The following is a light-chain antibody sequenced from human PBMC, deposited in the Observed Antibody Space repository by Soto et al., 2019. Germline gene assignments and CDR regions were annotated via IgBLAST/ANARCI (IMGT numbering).Light chain of an antibody. V-gene: IGKV3-11*01. CDR2: DAS. J-gene: IGKJ4*01. Sequence: EIVLTQSPATLSLSPGERATLSCRASQSVSSYLAWYQQKPGQAPRLLIYDASNRATGIPARFSGSGSGTDFTLNISSLEPEDFAVYYCQQRSNWPPTFGGGTTVEIQ. CDR3: QQRSNWPPT. CDR1: QSVSSY.